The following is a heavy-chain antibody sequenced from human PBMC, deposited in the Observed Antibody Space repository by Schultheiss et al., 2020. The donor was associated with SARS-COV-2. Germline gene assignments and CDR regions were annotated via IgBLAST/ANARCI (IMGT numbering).Heavy chain of an antibody. J-gene: IGHJ3*02. Sequence: GGSLRLSCAASGFTFTNYAMSWVRQAPGKGLEWVSAISGSGVSTYYADSVKGRFTISRDNSKNTLYLQMNSLRAEDTAVYYCARDLRGAFDIWGQGTMVTVSS. V-gene: IGHV3-23*01. CDR2: ISGSGVST. CDR1: GFTFTNYA. CDR3: ARDLRGAFDI.